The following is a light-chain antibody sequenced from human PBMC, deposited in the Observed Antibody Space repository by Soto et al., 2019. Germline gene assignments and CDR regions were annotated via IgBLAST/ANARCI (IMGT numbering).Light chain of an antibody. Sequence: QSVLTQPASVSGSPGQSITISCNGTTSDVGGYNSVSWYQQHPGKAPTLIIYEVSNRPSGVSNRFSGSKSGNTASLTISGLQAEDEADYYCSSYTSSSALDVFGTGTKLTVL. CDR1: TSDVGGYNS. J-gene: IGLJ1*01. V-gene: IGLV2-14*01. CDR3: SSYTSSSALDV. CDR2: EVS.